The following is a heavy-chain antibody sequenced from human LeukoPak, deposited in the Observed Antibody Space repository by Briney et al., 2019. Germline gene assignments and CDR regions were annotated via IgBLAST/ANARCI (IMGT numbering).Heavy chain of an antibody. V-gene: IGHV3-64*01. J-gene: IGHJ3*02. Sequence: PGGSLRLSCAASEFTFSTYAMHWVRQAPGKGLEHVSAISSDGGSTYYANSVKGRFTISRDNSKNTLYLQMNSLRAEDTAVYYCARDLPLYDYGDYGGAFDIWGQGTMVTVSS. CDR3: ARDLPLYDYGDYGGAFDI. D-gene: IGHD4-17*01. CDR2: ISSDGGST. CDR1: EFTFSTYA.